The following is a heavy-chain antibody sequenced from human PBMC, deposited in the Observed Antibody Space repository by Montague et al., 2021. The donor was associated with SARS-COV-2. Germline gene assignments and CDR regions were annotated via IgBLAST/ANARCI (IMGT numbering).Heavy chain of an antibody. Sequence: SLRLSCAASGFTFSSYAMSWVRQAPGKGLEWVSSISATGGSTYYADSVRGRFTISGDNSKNTLYLQMNILRAEDTAVYFCAKDRRIVGDTGGEVDYWGQGTLVTVSS. CDR1: GFTFSSYA. CDR2: ISATGGST. D-gene: IGHD1-26*01. V-gene: IGHV3-23*01. J-gene: IGHJ4*02. CDR3: AKDRRIVGDTGGEVDY.